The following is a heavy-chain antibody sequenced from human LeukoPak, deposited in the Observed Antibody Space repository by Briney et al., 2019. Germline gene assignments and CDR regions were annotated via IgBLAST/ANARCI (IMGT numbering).Heavy chain of an antibody. Sequence: SETLSLTCAVYGGSFSCYYWSWIRQPPGKGLEWIGEINHSGSTNYNPSLKSRVTISVDTSKNQFSLKLSSVTAADTAVYYCARPYCSGGSRPLAAVLWGQGTLVTVSS. CDR2: INHSGST. D-gene: IGHD2-15*01. J-gene: IGHJ4*02. V-gene: IGHV4-34*01. CDR3: ARPYCSGGSRPLAAVL. CDR1: GGSFSCYY.